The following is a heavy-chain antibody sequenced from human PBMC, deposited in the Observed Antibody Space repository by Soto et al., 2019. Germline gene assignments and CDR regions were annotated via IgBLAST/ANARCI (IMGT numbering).Heavy chain of an antibody. CDR1: GFSLRIVA. Sequence: PGGCLGLSCAASGFSLRIVAMIWVCQAPKKGLEWFGQSRGKAYGRTTDYAGSVKGRFTISRDNSKNSLYLQMNSLRNEDTDLYYCSKGVEVDPHLGPSYGMDVWCQGTTVTVSS. D-gene: IGHD5-12*01. CDR2: SRGKAYGRTT. CDR3: SKGVEVDPHLGPSYGMDV. J-gene: IGHJ6*02. V-gene: IGHV3-43*02.